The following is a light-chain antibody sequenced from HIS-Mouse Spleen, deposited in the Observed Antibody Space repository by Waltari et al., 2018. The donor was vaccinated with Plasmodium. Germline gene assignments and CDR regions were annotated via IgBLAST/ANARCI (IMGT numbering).Light chain of an antibody. V-gene: IGKV2-30*01. CDR3: MQGTHLPYT. J-gene: IGKJ2*01. CDR1: QSLVYSDGNTY. Sequence: DVVMTQSPLSLPVTLGQPASISCRSSQSLVYSDGNTYLNWFQQRPGQSPRRLIFKVSNRDSGVPGRFSGSGSGTEFTLKISMVEAEDVWVYDCMQGTHLPYTFGQGTKLEIK. CDR2: KVS.